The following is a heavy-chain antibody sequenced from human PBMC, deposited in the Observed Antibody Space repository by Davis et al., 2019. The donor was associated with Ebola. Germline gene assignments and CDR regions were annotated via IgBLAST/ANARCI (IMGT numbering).Heavy chain of an antibody. CDR2: TFHSGST. CDR1: SGSITSNNW. Sequence: PSETLSLTCDVSSGSITSNNWWSWVRQPPGKGLEWIGETFHSGSTNYNPSLKSRVTISIDKSKNQFSLKVNSVTAADTAVYYCAKRVTSGWFPAHFDSWGQGTLVAVSS. CDR3: AKRVTSGWFPAHFDS. V-gene: IGHV4-4*02. D-gene: IGHD6-19*01. J-gene: IGHJ4*02.